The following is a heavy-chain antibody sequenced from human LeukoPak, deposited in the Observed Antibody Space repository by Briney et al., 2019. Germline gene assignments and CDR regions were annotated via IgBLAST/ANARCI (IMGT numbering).Heavy chain of an antibody. Sequence: ASVKVSCKASGYTFTSNAISWVRQAPGQGLEWMGWISAYNGNTNYAQKFQGKVNMTTDTSTSTAYMDLRSLRSDDTAVYYCARDRGYSSGRALDFWGQGTLVTVSS. J-gene: IGHJ4*02. CDR2: ISAYNGNT. D-gene: IGHD5-18*01. CDR3: ARDRGYSSGRALDF. CDR1: GYTFTSNA. V-gene: IGHV1-18*04.